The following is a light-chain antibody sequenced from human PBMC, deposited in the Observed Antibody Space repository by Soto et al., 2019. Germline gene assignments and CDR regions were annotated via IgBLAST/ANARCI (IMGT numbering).Light chain of an antibody. Sequence: QSALTQPASVSGSPGQSITISCTGTSSDVGGYKHVSWYQHHPGKAPKLMIYEVSNRPAGVSNRFSGSKSGYTASLNISGFQAEDEADYYCNSQRSSGTRVFGTGTKLTVL. V-gene: IGLV2-14*01. CDR1: SSDVGGYKH. CDR3: NSQRSSGTRV. J-gene: IGLJ1*01. CDR2: EVS.